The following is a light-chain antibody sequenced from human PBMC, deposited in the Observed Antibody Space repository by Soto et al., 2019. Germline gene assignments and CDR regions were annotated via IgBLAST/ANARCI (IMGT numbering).Light chain of an antibody. J-gene: IGKJ5*01. CDR2: AAS. Sequence: DIQGTQSRASLCSCVGDRMCITCLSFQTINNYLNWYQQKPGKAPKLLIYAASSLQSGVPSRFSGSGSGTDFTLTISSLQPQDFATYYCQQSHSTPITFGQGTRLEIK. CDR3: QQSHSTPIT. V-gene: IGKV1-39*01. CDR1: QTINNY.